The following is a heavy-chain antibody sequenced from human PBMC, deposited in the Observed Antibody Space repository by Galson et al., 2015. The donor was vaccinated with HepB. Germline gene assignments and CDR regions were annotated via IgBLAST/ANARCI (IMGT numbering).Heavy chain of an antibody. CDR3: ARGRGRTTVPTEAFDI. CDR2: ISYDGSNK. J-gene: IGHJ3*02. CDR1: GFTFSSYA. V-gene: IGHV3-30*04. Sequence: SLRLSCAASGFTFSSYAMHWVRQAPGKGLEWVAVISYDGSNKYYADSVKGRFTISRDNSKNTLYLQMNSLRAEDTAVYYCARGRGRTTVPTEAFDIWGQGTMVTVSS. D-gene: IGHD4-17*01.